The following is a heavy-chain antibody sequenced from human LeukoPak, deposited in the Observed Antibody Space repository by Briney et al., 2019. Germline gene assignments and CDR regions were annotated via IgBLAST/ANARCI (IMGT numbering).Heavy chain of an antibody. CDR1: GYTFTSYY. Sequence: VASVKVSCKASGYTFTSYYMHWVRQAPGQGLEWMGIINPSGGSTSYAQKFQGRVTMTRDTSTSTVYMELSSLRSEDTAVYYCATPGLSFTGTYCFDYWGQGTLVTVSS. D-gene: IGHD3-9*01. J-gene: IGHJ4*02. CDR2: INPSGGST. V-gene: IGHV1-46*01. CDR3: ATPGLSFTGTYCFDY.